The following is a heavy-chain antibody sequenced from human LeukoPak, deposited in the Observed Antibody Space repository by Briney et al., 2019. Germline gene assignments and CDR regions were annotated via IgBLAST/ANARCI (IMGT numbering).Heavy chain of an antibody. CDR2: ISGSGGSP. J-gene: IGHJ4*02. CDR1: GFTFSSYA. D-gene: IGHD3-3*01. CDR3: AKDTVRFLEWLFFY. V-gene: IGHV3-23*01. Sequence: GGSLRLSCAASGFTFSSYAMSWVRQAPGKGLEWVSAISGSGGSPYYADSVKGRFTISRDNSKNTLYLEMNSLRAEDTAVYYCAKDTVRFLEWLFFYWGQGTLVTVSS.